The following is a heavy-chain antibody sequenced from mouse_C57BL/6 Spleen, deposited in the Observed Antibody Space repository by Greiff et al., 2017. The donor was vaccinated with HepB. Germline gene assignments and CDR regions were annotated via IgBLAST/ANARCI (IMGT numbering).Heavy chain of an antibody. J-gene: IGHJ1*03. CDR3: ARHRLGGYFDV. D-gene: IGHD4-1*01. V-gene: IGHV5-12*01. CDR2: ISNGGGST. Sequence: EVQRVESGGGLVQPGGSLKLSCAASGFTFSDYYMYWVRQTPEKRLEWVAYISNGGGSTYYPDTVKGRFTISRDNAKNTLYLQMSRLKSEDTAMYYCARHRLGGYFDVWGTGTTVTVSS. CDR1: GFTFSDYY.